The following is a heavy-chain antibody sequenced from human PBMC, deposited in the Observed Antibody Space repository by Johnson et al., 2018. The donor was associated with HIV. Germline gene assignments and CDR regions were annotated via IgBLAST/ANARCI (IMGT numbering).Heavy chain of an antibody. CDR1: GFTFSSYA. CDR2: ISYDGSNK. D-gene: IGHD5-18*01. Sequence: QVQLVESGGGLVQTGRSLRLSCAVSGFTFSSYAMHWVRQAPGKGLAWVAVISYDGSNKYYADSVKGRFTISRDNSKNTLYLQMNSLRGEDTAVYYCGRPRIQLWSLDAFDIWGQGTMVTVSS. V-gene: IGHV3-30-3*01. J-gene: IGHJ3*02. CDR3: GRPRIQLWSLDAFDI.